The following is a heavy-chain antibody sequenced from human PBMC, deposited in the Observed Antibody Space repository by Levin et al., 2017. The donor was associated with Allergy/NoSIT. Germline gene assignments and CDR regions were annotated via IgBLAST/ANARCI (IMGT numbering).Heavy chain of an antibody. CDR3: AKGNTIFGVGRLDY. J-gene: IGHJ4*02. V-gene: IGHV3-23*01. D-gene: IGHD3-3*01. Sequence: GGSLRLSCAASGFTFGNYAMSWVRQAPGKGLEWVAGFRDTRYTNYADSVNGRFTISRDNYRNMFYLQMNSLRAEDTATYYCAKGNTIFGVGRLDYWGQGTLVTVSS. CDR2: FRDTRYT. CDR1: GFTFGNYA.